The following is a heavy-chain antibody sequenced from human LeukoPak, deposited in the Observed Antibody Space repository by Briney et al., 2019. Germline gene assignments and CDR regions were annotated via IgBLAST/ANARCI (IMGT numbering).Heavy chain of an antibody. CDR1: GGSFSGYY. CDR2: INHSGST. D-gene: IGHD3-10*02. Sequence: SETLSLTCAVYGGSFSGYYWSWIRQPPGKGLEWIGEINHSGSTYYNPSLKSRVTMSVDTSKNQFSLKLSSVTAVDTAVYYCARRAPMFSYFDYWGQGTLVTVSS. CDR3: ARRAPMFSYFDY. J-gene: IGHJ4*02. V-gene: IGHV4-34*01.